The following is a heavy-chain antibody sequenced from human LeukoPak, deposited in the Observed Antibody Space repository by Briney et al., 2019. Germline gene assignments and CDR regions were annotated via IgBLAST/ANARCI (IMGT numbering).Heavy chain of an antibody. V-gene: IGHV4-34*01. CDR2: INHSGST. CDR1: VGSFSGYY. D-gene: IGHD3-10*01. Sequence: SETLSLTCAVYVGSFSGYYWSWIRQPPGKGLEWIGEINHSGSTNYNSSLKSRVTISVDTSKNQFSLKLSSVTAADTAVYYCARGYDGSGSHCCHMDVWGKGTTTTVS. CDR3: ARGYDGSGSHCCHMDV. J-gene: IGHJ6*03.